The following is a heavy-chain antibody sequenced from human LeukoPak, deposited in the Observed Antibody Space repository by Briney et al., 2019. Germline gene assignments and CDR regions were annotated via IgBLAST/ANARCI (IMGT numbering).Heavy chain of an antibody. V-gene: IGHV1-2*02. CDR1: GYTFTGYY. CDR3: ASRSTIFGPVDY. J-gene: IGHJ4*02. CDR2: INPNSGGT. D-gene: IGHD3-3*01. Sequence: ASVKVSCKASGYTFTGYYMHWVRQAPGQGLEWMEWINPNSGGTNYAQKFQGRVTMTRDTSISTAYMELSRLRSDDTAVYYCASRSTIFGPVDYRGQGTLVTVSS.